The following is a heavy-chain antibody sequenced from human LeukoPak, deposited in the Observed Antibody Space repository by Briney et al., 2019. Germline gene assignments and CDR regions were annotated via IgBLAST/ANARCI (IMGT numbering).Heavy chain of an antibody. D-gene: IGHD6-19*01. CDR2: TYYRSKWYD. V-gene: IGHV6-1*01. CDR3: ARDLGTSGWYTFDF. CDR1: GDSVSSKNGA. J-gene: IGHJ5*01. Sequence: SQTLSLTCAIPGDSVSSKNGAWNWIRQSPSRGLEWLGRTYYRSKWYDEYADSVKGRVTISPDTSKNQFSLHAYSVTPEDTAVYYCARDLGTSGWYTFDFWGQGTLVTFSS.